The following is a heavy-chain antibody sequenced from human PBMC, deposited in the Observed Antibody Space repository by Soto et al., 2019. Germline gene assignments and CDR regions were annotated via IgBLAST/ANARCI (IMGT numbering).Heavy chain of an antibody. CDR1: GGSISSGGYY. D-gene: IGHD6-19*01. V-gene: IGHV4-31*03. Sequence: PSETLSLTCTVSGGSISSGGYYWSWIRQHPGKGLEWIGYIYYSGSTYYNPSLKSRVTISVDTSKNQFSLKLSSVTAADTAVYYCAGGYSSGWCDYWGQGTLVTVSS. CDR3: AGGYSSGWCDY. J-gene: IGHJ4*02. CDR2: IYYSGST.